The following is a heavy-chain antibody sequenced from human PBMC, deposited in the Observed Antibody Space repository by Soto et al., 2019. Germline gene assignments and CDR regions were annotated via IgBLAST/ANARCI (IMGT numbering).Heavy chain of an antibody. CDR3: ARGLGTNGLDV. J-gene: IGHJ6*02. D-gene: IGHD7-27*01. CDR2: ISTYNGNT. CDR1: GYKFTTYG. Sequence: QVQLLQSGAEVKKPGASVKVSCKASGYKFTTYGITWVRQAPGQGLEWLGGISTYNGNTDYAQNLQDIVTMTTETSTSTAYLEVRSLTSDDTAVYCCARGLGTNGLDVCCQGTTVTVSS. V-gene: IGHV1-18*04.